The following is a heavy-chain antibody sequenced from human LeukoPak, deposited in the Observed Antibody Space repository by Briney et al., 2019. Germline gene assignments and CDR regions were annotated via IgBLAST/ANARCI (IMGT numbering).Heavy chain of an antibody. Sequence: SETLSLTCAVYGGSFSGYYWSWIRQPPGKGLEWIGYIYYSGSTNYNPSLKSRVTISVDTSKNQFSLKLSSVTAADTAVYYCARLTVLRYFDDNWFDPWGQGTLVTVSS. CDR2: IYYSGST. V-gene: IGHV4-59*01. D-gene: IGHD3-9*01. CDR3: ARLTVLRYFDDNWFDP. J-gene: IGHJ5*02. CDR1: GGSFSGYY.